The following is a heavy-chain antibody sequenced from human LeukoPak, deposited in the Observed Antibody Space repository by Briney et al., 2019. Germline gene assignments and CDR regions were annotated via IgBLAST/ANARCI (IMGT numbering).Heavy chain of an antibody. Sequence: GGSLRLSCAASGFTFSGSAMHWVRQASGKGLEWVGRIRSKANSYATAYAASVKGRFTISRDDSKNTAYLQMNSLKTEDTAVYYCNMMATGAFDIWGQGTMVTVSS. D-gene: IGHD5-12*01. CDR2: IRSKANSYAT. CDR1: GFTFSGSA. CDR3: NMMATGAFDI. J-gene: IGHJ3*02. V-gene: IGHV3-73*01.